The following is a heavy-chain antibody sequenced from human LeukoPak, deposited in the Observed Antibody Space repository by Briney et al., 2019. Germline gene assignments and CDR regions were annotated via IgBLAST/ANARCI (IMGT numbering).Heavy chain of an antibody. CDR2: IFYNGAT. CDR1: GGSISSSDYY. J-gene: IGHJ4*02. V-gene: IGHV4-39*07. D-gene: IGHD6-19*01. CDR3: AREARFALPVVGSGDY. Sequence: SDTLSLTCSVSGGSISSSDYYWGWIRQPPGKGLEWIGTIFYNGATKSNPSLSSRVTMSLDTSKNQFSLRLRSVTAADTAVYYCAREARFALPVVGSGDYWGQGTLVTVSS.